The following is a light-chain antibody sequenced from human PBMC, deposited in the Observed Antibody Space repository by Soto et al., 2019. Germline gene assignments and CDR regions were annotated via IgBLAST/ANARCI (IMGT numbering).Light chain of an antibody. V-gene: IGKV3-11*01. J-gene: IGKJ5*01. CDR3: QQRRT. CDR2: DAS. Sequence: EIVLTQSPATLSLSPGERATLSCRASQTVSSYLAWYQQKPGQAPRLLVYDASDRATGIPARFSGSGSGTDITLPTSGVEPEDFAVYYCQQRRTFGPGTRLEIK. CDR1: QTVSSY.